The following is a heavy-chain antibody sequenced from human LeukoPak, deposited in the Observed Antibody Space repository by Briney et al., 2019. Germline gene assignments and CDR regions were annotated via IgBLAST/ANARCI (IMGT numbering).Heavy chain of an antibody. CDR2: IDPSDSYT. D-gene: IGHD6-19*01. Sequence: GESLKISCQGSGYSFTSYSISWVRQMPGKGLEWMGRIDPSDSYTNYRPSFKGHVTISADKSISTAYLEWSSLKASDTAMYYCARYSSGRAPFDYWGQGTLVTVSS. V-gene: IGHV5-10-1*01. J-gene: IGHJ4*02. CDR1: GYSFTSYS. CDR3: ARYSSGRAPFDY.